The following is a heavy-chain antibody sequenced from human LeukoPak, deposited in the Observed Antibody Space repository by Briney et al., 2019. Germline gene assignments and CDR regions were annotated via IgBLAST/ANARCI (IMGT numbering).Heavy chain of an antibody. Sequence: GGSLRLSCAASGFTFSSYAMHWVRQAPGKGLEWVAVISYDGSNKYYADSVKGRFTISRDNSKNTLYLQMNSLRAEDTAVYYCEDRLGYWGQGTLVTVSS. CDR1: GFTFSSYA. V-gene: IGHV3-30-3*01. CDR3: EDRLGY. CDR2: ISYDGSNK. J-gene: IGHJ4*02. D-gene: IGHD3-9*01.